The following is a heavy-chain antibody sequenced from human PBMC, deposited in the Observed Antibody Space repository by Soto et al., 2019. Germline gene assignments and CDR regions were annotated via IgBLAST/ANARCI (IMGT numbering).Heavy chain of an antibody. CDR1: GGSISSYY. V-gene: IGHV4-59*08. CDR3: ARRYGDCFDY. CDR2: IYYSGST. J-gene: IGHJ4*02. Sequence: PSETLSLTCTVSGGSISSYYWSWIRQPPGKGLEWIWYIYYSGSTNYNPSLKSRVTISVDTSKNQFSLKLSSVTAADTAVYYCARRYGDCFDYWGQGTLVTVS. D-gene: IGHD4-17*01.